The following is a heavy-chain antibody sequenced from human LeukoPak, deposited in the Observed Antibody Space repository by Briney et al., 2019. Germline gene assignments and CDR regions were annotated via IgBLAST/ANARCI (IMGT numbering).Heavy chain of an antibody. CDR2: ISPYSGNT. Sequence: ASVKVSCKASGYSFTNYGISWVRQAPGQGLEWVGWISPYSGNTKYAQKVQGRVTLTTDTSTTTAYMEVGSLRSDDTAVYYCAREGVGATRAFDIWGQGTMVTVSS. V-gene: IGHV1-18*01. J-gene: IGHJ3*02. CDR1: GYSFTNYG. D-gene: IGHD1-26*01. CDR3: AREGVGATRAFDI.